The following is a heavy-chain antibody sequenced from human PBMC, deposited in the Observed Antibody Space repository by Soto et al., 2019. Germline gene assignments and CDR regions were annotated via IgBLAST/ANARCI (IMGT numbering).Heavy chain of an antibody. J-gene: IGHJ6*02. CDR1: GFSLSTSGVG. CDR2: IYWDDDK. V-gene: IGHV2-5*02. Sequence: QITLKESGPTLVKPTQTLTLTCTFSGFSLSTSGVGVGWIRQPPGKALEWLALIYWDDDKRYSPSLRSRLTINKDTSKNQVVLTMTNKDPVHTATYYCIQSRCGGDCLQSYASHYYYGMDVWGQGTTVTVSS. D-gene: IGHD2-21*02. CDR3: IQSRCGGDCLQSYASHYYYGMDV.